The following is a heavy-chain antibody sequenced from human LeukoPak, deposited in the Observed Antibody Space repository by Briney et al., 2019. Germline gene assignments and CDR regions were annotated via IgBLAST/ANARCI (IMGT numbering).Heavy chain of an antibody. CDR1: GGSFSGYY. CDR2: INHSGST. V-gene: IGHV4-34*01. D-gene: IGHD3-10*01. J-gene: IGHJ4*02. Sequence: SETLSLTCAVYGGSFSGYYWSWIRQPPGKGLEWIGEINHSGSTNYNPSLKSRVTISVGTSKNQFSLKLSSVTAADTAVYYCARDSSGNAYDYWGQGTLVTVSS. CDR3: ARDSSGNAYDY.